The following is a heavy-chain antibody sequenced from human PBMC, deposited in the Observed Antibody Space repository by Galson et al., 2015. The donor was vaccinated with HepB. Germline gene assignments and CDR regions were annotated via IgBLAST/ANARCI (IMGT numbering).Heavy chain of an antibody. CDR2: ISDIGAST. J-gene: IGHJ1*01. V-gene: IGHV3-23*01. D-gene: IGHD3-10*01. Sequence: SLRLSCAASGFTLSNYAMSWVRQAPGKGLEWVSAISDIGASTYYADSVKGRFTISRDNSKNTLYLQMNSLRVEDTAVYYCAKDTYYYGSGSYYGYFQHWGQGTLVTVSS. CDR3: AKDTYYYGSGSYYGYFQH. CDR1: GFTLSNYA.